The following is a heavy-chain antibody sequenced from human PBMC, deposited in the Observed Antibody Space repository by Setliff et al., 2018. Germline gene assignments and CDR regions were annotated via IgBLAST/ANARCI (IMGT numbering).Heavy chain of an antibody. CDR2: IYHSGST. D-gene: IGHD6-19*01. CDR3: ATYSSGWYYFDY. CDR1: GYSISSGYY. J-gene: IGHJ4*02. Sequence: PSETLSLTCTVSGYSISSGYYWGRIRQPPGKGLEWIGSIYHSGSTYYNPSLKSRVTISVDASKNQFSLKLSSVTAADTAVYYCATYSSGWYYFDYWGQGTLVTVSS. V-gene: IGHV4-38-2*02.